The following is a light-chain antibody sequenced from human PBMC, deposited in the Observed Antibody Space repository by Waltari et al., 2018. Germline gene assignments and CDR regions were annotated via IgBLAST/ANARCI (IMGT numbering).Light chain of an antibody. Sequence: DIQMTQSPSSLSASVGDRVSITCRTSQSISIYLNWYQQKPGKAPKLRIYAASSLQSGVPSRFSGGGSGTDFTLTISSLQPEDFATYYCQQSYSTLRTFGQGTRVETK. CDR1: QSISIY. J-gene: IGKJ1*01. CDR2: AAS. V-gene: IGKV1-39*01. CDR3: QQSYSTLRT.